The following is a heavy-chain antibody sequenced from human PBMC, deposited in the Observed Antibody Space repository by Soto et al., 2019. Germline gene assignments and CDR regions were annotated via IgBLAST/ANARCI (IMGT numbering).Heavy chain of an antibody. Sequence: GGSLRLSCAASGFTFSGSAMHWVRQASGKGLEWVGRIRSKANSYATAYAASVKGRFTISRDDSKNTAYLQMNSLKTEDTAVYYCTRAGTTSYYYYGMDVWGQGTTVTVSS. V-gene: IGHV3-73*01. CDR2: IRSKANSYAT. D-gene: IGHD1-7*01. CDR1: GFTFSGSA. J-gene: IGHJ6*02. CDR3: TRAGTTSYYYYGMDV.